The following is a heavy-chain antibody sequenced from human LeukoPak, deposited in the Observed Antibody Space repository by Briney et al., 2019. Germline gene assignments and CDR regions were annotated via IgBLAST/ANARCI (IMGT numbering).Heavy chain of an antibody. CDR2: MSSDGSNN. Sequence: GGSLRLSGAASGLILRSEGRHWVRQAPGKGVEGVAVMSSDGSNNYYADSVKGRFTISTDNSKNTLYLQINSLRAEHTAVYYCAQLYDFWSGYPPANFQHWGQGTLVTVSS. V-gene: IGHV3-30*03. D-gene: IGHD3-3*01. CDR1: GLILRSEG. J-gene: IGHJ1*01. CDR3: AQLYDFWSGYPPANFQH.